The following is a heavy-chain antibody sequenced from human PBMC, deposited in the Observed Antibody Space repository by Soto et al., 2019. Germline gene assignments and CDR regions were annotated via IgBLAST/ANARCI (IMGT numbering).Heavy chain of an antibody. D-gene: IGHD6-6*01. Sequence: GASVKVSCKASGYPFTGYYMHWVRQAPGQELEWMGWINPNSGGTNYAQKFQGRVTMTRDTSISTAYMELSRLRSDDTAVYYCARAKSIAALTYYYYYGMDVWGQGTTVTVSS. CDR3: ARAKSIAALTYYYYYGMDV. CDR1: GYPFTGYY. J-gene: IGHJ6*02. CDR2: INPNSGGT. V-gene: IGHV1-2*02.